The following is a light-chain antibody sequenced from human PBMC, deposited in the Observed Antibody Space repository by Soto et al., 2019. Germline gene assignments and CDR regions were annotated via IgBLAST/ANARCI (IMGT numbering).Light chain of an antibody. V-gene: IGLV4-69*01. CDR1: SGHNSYA. Sequence: QPVLTQSPPASASLGASVKLTCTLSSGHNSYAIAWHQQQPEKGPRYLMKLNSDGIHIKGDGIPDRFSGSSSGGERYPTIASLQSEDEADDYGKCWGAGMQVFSAGTEVAV. CDR3: KCWGAGMQV. CDR2: LNSDGIH. J-gene: IGLJ2*01.